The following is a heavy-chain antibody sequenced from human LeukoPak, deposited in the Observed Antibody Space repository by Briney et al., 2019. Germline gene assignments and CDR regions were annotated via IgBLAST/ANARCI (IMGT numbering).Heavy chain of an antibody. J-gene: IGHJ2*01. CDR2: ITSDGSAT. CDR3: ARDASPGYFDL. CDR1: GFTFSSYW. V-gene: IGHV3-74*01. Sequence: GGSLRLSCAVSGFTFSSYWMHWVRQSPGKGLAWVSRITSDGSATDYADSVRGRFTVSRDNAKNTLFLHMDSLRVEDTAGYYCARDASPGYFDLWGRGTLVTVSS.